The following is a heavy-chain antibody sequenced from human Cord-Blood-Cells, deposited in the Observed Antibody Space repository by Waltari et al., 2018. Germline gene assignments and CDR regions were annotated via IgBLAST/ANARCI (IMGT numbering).Heavy chain of an antibody. CDR3: AREDPEGFDY. J-gene: IGHJ4*02. V-gene: IGHV3-30*04. Sequence: VRQAPGKGLEWVAVISYDGSNEYYADSVKGRFTISRDNSKNTLYLQMNSLRAEDTAVYYCAREDPEGFDYWGQGTLVTVSS. CDR2: ISYDGSNE.